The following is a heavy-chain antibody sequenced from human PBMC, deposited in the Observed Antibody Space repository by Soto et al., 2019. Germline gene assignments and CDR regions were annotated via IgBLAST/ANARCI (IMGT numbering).Heavy chain of an antibody. Sequence: GGSLRLSCAASGFTFNAYSMNWVRQAPGKGLEWVSYISSSSGTIYYADSVKGRFTISRDNAKNSLYLQMNSLRAEDTAVYYCVIGLTTETPNYFDYWGPGTLVTVSS. CDR1: GFTFNAYS. J-gene: IGHJ4*02. V-gene: IGHV3-48*01. CDR3: VIGLTTETPNYFDY. D-gene: IGHD4-17*01. CDR2: ISSSSGTI.